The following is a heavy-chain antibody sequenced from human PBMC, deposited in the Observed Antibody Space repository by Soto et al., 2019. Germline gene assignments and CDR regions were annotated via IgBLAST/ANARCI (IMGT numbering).Heavy chain of an antibody. CDR2: INAGNGNT. J-gene: IGHJ6*03. V-gene: IGHV1-3*01. D-gene: IGHD6-19*01. CDR1: GYTFTSYA. Sequence: ASVKVSCKASGYTFTSYAMHWVRQAPGQRLEWMGWINAGNGNTKYSQKFQGRVTITRDTSASTAYMELSSLRSEDTAVYYCARTASSIAVAGTNSYYYYMDVWGKGTTVTVSS. CDR3: ARTASSIAVAGTNSYYYYMDV.